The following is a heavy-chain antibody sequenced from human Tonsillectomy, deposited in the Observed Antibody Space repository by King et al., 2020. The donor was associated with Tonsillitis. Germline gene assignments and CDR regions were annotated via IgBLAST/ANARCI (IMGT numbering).Heavy chain of an antibody. CDR1: GGSFSGYY. J-gene: IGHJ4*02. V-gene: IGHV4-34*01. Sequence: VQLQQWGAGLLKPSETLSLTCAVYGGSFSGYYWSWIRQPPGKGLEWIGEINHSGSTIYNPSLKSRVTISVDTSKNQFSLKLSSVTAADTAVYYCARVGFLRFLYYFDYWGQGTLVTVSS. CDR3: ARVGFLRFLYYFDY. CDR2: INHSGST. D-gene: IGHD3-3*01.